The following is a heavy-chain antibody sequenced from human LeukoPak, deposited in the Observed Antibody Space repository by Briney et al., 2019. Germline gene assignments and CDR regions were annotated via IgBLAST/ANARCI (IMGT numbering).Heavy chain of an antibody. J-gene: IGHJ5*02. CDR2: INPSGGST. V-gene: IGHV1-46*01. CDR1: GYTFSNYG. Sequence: ASVKVSCKASGYTFSNYGISWVRQAPGQGLEWMGIINPSGGSTNYAQKFQGRVTMTRDTSTSTVYMELSSLRSEDTAVYYCARSTENWFDPWGQGTLVTVSS. D-gene: IGHD4-17*01. CDR3: ARSTENWFDP.